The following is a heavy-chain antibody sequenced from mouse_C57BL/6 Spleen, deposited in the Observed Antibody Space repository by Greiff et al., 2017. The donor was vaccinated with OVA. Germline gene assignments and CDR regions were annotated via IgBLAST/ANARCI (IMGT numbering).Heavy chain of an antibody. D-gene: IGHD1-1*01. CDR1: GYTFTDYE. CDR3: TRHYYGSSYVDYAMDY. V-gene: IGHV1-15*01. Sequence: VKLQQSGAELVRPGASVTLSCKASGYTFTDYEMHWVKQTPVHGLEWIGAIDPETGGTAYNQKFKGKAILTADKSSSTAYMELRSLTSEDSAVYYCTRHYYGSSYVDYAMDYWGQGTSVTVSS. CDR2: IDPETGGT. J-gene: IGHJ4*01.